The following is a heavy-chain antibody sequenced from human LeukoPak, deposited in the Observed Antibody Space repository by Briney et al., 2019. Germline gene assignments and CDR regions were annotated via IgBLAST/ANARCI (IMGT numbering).Heavy chain of an antibody. CDR2: ISNGGGST. CDR3: AKDRRGYSYGYLFDY. J-gene: IGHJ4*02. Sequence: PGGSLRLSCAASGFTFSSYAMSWVRQAPGKGLEWVSAISNGGGSTYYADSVKGRFTISRDNSKNTLYLQMNSLRAEDTAVYHCAKDRRGYSYGYLFDYWGQGTLFTVSS. CDR1: GFTFSSYA. V-gene: IGHV3-23*01. D-gene: IGHD5-18*01.